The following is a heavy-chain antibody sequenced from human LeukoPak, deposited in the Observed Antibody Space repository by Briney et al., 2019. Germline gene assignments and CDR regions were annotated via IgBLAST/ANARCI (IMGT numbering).Heavy chain of an antibody. CDR2: ISSSGSYI. Sequence: GGSLRLSCAASGFTFSSYSMNWVRQAPGKGLEWVSSISSSGSYIYYADSVKGRFTISRDNAKNSLYLQMNSLRAEDAAVYYCASTPGPTVPFDYWGQGTLVTVSS. V-gene: IGHV3-21*01. D-gene: IGHD4-11*01. CDR3: ASTPGPTVPFDY. J-gene: IGHJ4*02. CDR1: GFTFSSYS.